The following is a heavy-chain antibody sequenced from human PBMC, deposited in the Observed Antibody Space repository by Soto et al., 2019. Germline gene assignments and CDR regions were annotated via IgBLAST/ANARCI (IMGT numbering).Heavy chain of an antibody. CDR2: IYYSGST. Sequence: SETLSLTCTVSGGSISSGGYYWSWIRQHPGKGLEWIGYIYYSGSTYYNPSLKSRVTISVDTSKNQFSLKLSSVTAADTAVYYCARFLLDIVVVPAATGPRNWFDPWGQGTLVTVSS. CDR1: GGSISSGGYY. V-gene: IGHV4-31*03. D-gene: IGHD2-2*03. CDR3: ARFLLDIVVVPAATGPRNWFDP. J-gene: IGHJ5*02.